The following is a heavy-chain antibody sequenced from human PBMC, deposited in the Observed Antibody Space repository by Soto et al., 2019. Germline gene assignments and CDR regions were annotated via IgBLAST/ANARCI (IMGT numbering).Heavy chain of an antibody. CDR2: ISYDGSTK. J-gene: IGHJ3*02. Sequence: QVQLVESGGGVVQTGRSLRLSCAASGFTFSSYGMHWVRQAPGKGLEWVAVISYDGSTKYYADSVKGRFTISRDNSKNTLYLQMNSVRADDTAVYYCAKDRTAAGKRDAFDIWGQGTMVTVSS. V-gene: IGHV3-30*18. CDR3: AKDRTAAGKRDAFDI. D-gene: IGHD6-13*01. CDR1: GFTFSSYG.